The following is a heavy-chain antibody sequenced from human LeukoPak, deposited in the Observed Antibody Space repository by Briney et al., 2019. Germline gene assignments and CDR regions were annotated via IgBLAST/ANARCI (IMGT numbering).Heavy chain of an antibody. V-gene: IGHV1-69*13. CDR2: IIPIFGTA. Sequence: SVKVSCKASGGTFSSYAISWVRQAPGQGLEWMGGIIPIFGTANYAQKFQGRVTITADESTSTAHMELSSLRSEDTAVYYCASNYYGSGSYDLNNWFDPWGQGTLVTVSS. CDR3: ASNYYGSGSYDLNNWFDP. J-gene: IGHJ5*02. D-gene: IGHD3-10*01. CDR1: GGTFSSYA.